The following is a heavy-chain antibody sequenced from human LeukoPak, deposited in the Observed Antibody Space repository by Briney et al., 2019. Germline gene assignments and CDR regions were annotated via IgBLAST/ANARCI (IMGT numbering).Heavy chain of an antibody. D-gene: IGHD6-13*01. CDR1: GFTFSSYG. CDR3: AKDLAAGDY. J-gene: IGHJ4*02. V-gene: IGHV3-23*01. Sequence: GGSLRLSCAASGFTFSSYGMSWVRQAPGKGLEWVSVISGSGGNTYYADSVKGRFTISRDNSKNTLYLQMNSLRAEDTAVYYCAKDLAAGDYWGQGTLVTVSS. CDR2: ISGSGGNT.